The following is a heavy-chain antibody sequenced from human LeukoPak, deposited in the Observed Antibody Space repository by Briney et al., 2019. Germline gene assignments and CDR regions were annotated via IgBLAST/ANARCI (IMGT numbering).Heavy chain of an antibody. CDR1: GYTFTSYD. CDR3: ARRNSSSWYTEGFDY. J-gene: IGHJ4*02. CDR2: MNPNSGNT. D-gene: IGHD6-13*01. Sequence: ASVKVSCKASGYTFTSYDINWVRQATGQGLEWMGWMNPNSGNTGYAQKFQGRVTMTRNTSISTAYMELSSLRSEGTAVYYCARRNSSSWYTEGFDYWGQGTLVTVSS. V-gene: IGHV1-8*01.